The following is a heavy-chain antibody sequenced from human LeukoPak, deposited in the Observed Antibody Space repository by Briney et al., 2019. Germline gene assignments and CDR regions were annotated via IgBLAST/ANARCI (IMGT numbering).Heavy chain of an antibody. CDR1: GFTFSGYA. CDR3: AKDGLYYDGTAHVYYFDY. J-gene: IGHJ4*02. Sequence: GGSLRLSCAASGFTFSGYAMTWVRQAPGKGLEWVSSITGSGDYTYYIDSVKGRFTISRDNSKNILYLQMNSLRGEDTALYYCAKDGLYYDGTAHVYYFDYWGQGTLVAVSS. D-gene: IGHD3-16*01. CDR2: ITGSGDYT. V-gene: IGHV3-23*01.